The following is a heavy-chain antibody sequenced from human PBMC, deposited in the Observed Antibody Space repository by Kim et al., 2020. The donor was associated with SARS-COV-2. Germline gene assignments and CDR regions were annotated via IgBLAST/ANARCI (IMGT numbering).Heavy chain of an antibody. Sequence: SYADPVKGRFTISRDNAKNTLYLQMNSLRAEDTAVYYCARGRIAVAGLDYWGQGTLVTVSS. J-gene: IGHJ4*02. D-gene: IGHD6-19*01. CDR3: ARGRIAVAGLDY. V-gene: IGHV3-74*01.